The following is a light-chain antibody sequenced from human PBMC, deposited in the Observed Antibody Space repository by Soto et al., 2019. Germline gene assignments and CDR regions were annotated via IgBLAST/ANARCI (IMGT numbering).Light chain of an antibody. CDR2: GAS. V-gene: IGKV3-11*01. Sequence: EIVLTQSPATLSLSPGERATLSCRASQSVSSYLAWYQQKPGQTLRLLIYGASNRATGTPARFSGSGSGTDFSLTISSLEPEDFVVYYCEQRSNWPITFGQGTRLEIK. CDR1: QSVSSY. J-gene: IGKJ5*01. CDR3: EQRSNWPIT.